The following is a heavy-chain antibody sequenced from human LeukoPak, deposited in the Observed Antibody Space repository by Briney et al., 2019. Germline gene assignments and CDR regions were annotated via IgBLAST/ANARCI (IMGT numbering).Heavy chain of an antibody. CDR1: GFTFSSYA. CDR2: ISYDRRDK. V-gene: IGHV3-30*04. D-gene: IGHD6-19*01. CDR3: ARDPYSSGWYDAFDI. J-gene: IGHJ3*02. Sequence: GGSLRLSCAASGFTFSSYAMHWVRQAPGKGLEWVAVISYDRRDKYYADSVKGRFTISRDNSKNTLDLQMNSLRAEDTAVYYCARDPYSSGWYDAFDIRGQGTMVTVSS.